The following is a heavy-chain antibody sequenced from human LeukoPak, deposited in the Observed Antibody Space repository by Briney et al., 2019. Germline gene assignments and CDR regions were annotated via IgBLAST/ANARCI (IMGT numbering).Heavy chain of an antibody. D-gene: IGHD3-16*02. Sequence: PSETLSLTCTVSGGSISSSSYYWGWIRQPPGKGLEWIGRIYYSGSTYYNPSLKSRVTISVDTSKNQFSLKLSSVTAADTAVYYCARDGYYDYVWGSYRFGSPHSLRAPFDYWGQGALVTVSS. J-gene: IGHJ4*02. CDR2: IYYSGST. CDR3: ARDGYYDYVWGSYRFGSPHSLRAPFDY. CDR1: GGSISSSSYY. V-gene: IGHV4-39*07.